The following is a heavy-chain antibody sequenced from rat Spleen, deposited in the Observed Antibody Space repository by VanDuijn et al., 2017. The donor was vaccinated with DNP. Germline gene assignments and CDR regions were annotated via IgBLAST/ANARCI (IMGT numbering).Heavy chain of an antibody. CDR1: GFTFSDYA. CDR2: IIYDGSRT. Sequence: EVQLVESGGDLVQPGRSLKLSCADSGFTFSDYAMAWVRQSPKKALEWVATIIYDGSRTYYRDSVKGRFTISRDNAKSTLYLQMNSLRYEDMATYYCIRWNSGHFDYWGQGVMVTVSS. CDR3: IRWNSGHFDY. J-gene: IGHJ2*01. V-gene: IGHV5-7*01. D-gene: IGHD4-3*01.